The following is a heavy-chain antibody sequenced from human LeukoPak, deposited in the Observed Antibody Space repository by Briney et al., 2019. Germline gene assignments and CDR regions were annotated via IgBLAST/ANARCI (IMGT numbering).Heavy chain of an antibody. CDR3: AKRGVVIRVILVGFHKEAYYFDS. V-gene: IGHV3-23*01. Sequence: GGSLRLSCAVSGITLSNYGMSWVRQAPGKGLEWVAGISDSGGRTTYADSVKGRFTISRDNPKNTLYPQMNSLRAEDTAVYFCAKRGVVIRVILVGFHKEAYYFDSWGQGALVTVSS. J-gene: IGHJ4*02. D-gene: IGHD3-22*01. CDR2: ISDSGGRT. CDR1: GITLSNYG.